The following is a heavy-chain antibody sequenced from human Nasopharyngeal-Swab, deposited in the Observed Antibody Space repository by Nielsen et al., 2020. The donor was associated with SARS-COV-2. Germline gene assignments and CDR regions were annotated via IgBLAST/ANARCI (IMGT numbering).Heavy chain of an antibody. D-gene: IGHD1-1*01. Sequence: SRRLSCAASGFTFDDYAMNWVRQAQGKGLEGVSGISWNSGSIGYADSVKGRFTISRDNAKNSLYLQMNSLRAEDTALYYCAKENNDAPFDNWGQGTMVTVSS. V-gene: IGHV3-9*01. J-gene: IGHJ3*02. CDR3: AKENNDAPFDN. CDR2: ISWNSGSI. CDR1: GFTFDDYA.